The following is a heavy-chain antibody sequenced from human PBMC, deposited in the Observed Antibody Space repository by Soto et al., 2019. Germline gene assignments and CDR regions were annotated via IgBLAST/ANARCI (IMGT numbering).Heavy chain of an antibody. Sequence: SETLSLTCSVSNGSISGFYWTWIRQPPGKILEWIGYIHYSGSTDYNPSLTSRATRSVDTSKNQFSLNLKSITAGDTAVYYCVRVGVGIGNHFDSWGRGTLVTVSS. V-gene: IGHV4-59*12. CDR3: VRVGVGIGNHFDS. D-gene: IGHD1-26*01. CDR1: NGSISGFY. CDR2: IHYSGST. J-gene: IGHJ4*02.